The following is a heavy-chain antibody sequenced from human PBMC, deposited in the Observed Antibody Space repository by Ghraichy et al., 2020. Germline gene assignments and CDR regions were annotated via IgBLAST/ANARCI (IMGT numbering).Heavy chain of an antibody. Sequence: SETLSLTCTVSGGSISSSSYYWGWIRQPPGKGLEWIGSIYYSGSTYYNPSLKSRVTISVDTSKNQFSLKLSSVTAADTAVYYCARPLSRCYYYYGMDVWGQGTTVTVSS. D-gene: IGHD3-10*01. J-gene: IGHJ6*02. V-gene: IGHV4-39*01. CDR3: ARPLSRCYYYYGMDV. CDR2: IYYSGST. CDR1: GGSISSSSYY.